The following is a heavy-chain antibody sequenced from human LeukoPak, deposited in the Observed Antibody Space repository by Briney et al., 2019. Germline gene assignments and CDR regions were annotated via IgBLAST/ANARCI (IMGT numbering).Heavy chain of an antibody. V-gene: IGHV1-69*04. Sequence: SVKVSCKASGGTFSSYAISWVRQAPGQGLEWMGRIIPILGIANYAQKFQGRVTITADESTSTAYMELSSLRSEDTAVYYCARGPGPRGSGNVLRGSGGINKDGYYYYMDVWGKGTTVTVSS. CDR3: ARGPGPRGSGNVLRGSGGINKDGYYYYMDV. CDR1: GGTFSSYA. CDR2: IIPILGIA. J-gene: IGHJ6*03. D-gene: IGHD3-10*01.